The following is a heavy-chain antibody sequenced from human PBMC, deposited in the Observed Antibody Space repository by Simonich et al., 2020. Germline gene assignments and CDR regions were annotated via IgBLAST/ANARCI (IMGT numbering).Heavy chain of an antibody. CDR1: GGSIRRSSYY. J-gene: IGHJ3*02. CDR3: ARHAGFAFDI. Sequence: QLQLQESGPGLVKPSETLSLTCTVSGGSIRRSSYYWGWIRQPPGKGLGWIGSIYYSGVTYSNPSLKSRVTISVDTSKTQFSLKLSSVTAADTAVYYCARHAGFAFDIWGQGTMVTVSS. CDR2: IYYSGVT. D-gene: IGHD6-13*01. V-gene: IGHV4-39*01.